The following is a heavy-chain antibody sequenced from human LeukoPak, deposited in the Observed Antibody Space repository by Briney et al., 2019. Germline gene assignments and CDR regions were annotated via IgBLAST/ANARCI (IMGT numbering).Heavy chain of an antibody. CDR3: ASHDYGDFRIPYYFDY. CDR2: IYHSGST. J-gene: IGHJ4*02. V-gene: IGHV4-4*02. D-gene: IGHD4-17*01. CDR1: GGSISSSNW. Sequence: SGTLSLTCAVSGGSISSSNWWSWVRQPPGKGLEWIGEIYHSGSTNYNPSLKSRVTISVDTSKNQFSLKLSSVTAADTAVYYCASHDYGDFRIPYYFDYWGQGTLVTVSS.